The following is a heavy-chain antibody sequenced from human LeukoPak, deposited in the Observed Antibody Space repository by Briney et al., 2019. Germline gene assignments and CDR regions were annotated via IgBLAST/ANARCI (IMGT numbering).Heavy chain of an antibody. Sequence: GGSLRLSCAASGFTFSSYWMHWVRQAPGKGLVWVSRINGDGSTTTYADSVRGRFTISRDNAKNTLYLQMNSLRAEDTAVYYCARGPVPQPKYYFDYWGQGTLVTVSS. CDR2: INGDGSTT. D-gene: IGHD4-17*01. J-gene: IGHJ4*02. CDR1: GFTFSSYW. V-gene: IGHV3-74*01. CDR3: ARGPVPQPKYYFDY.